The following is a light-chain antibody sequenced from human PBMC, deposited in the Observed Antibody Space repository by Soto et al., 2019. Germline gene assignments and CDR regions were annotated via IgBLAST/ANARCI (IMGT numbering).Light chain of an antibody. J-gene: IGKJ1*01. Sequence: EVVLTQSPGTLSLSPGEGATLSCRASQSVGNNNLAWYRQKPGQSPRLLIDGASSRATGIPDRFSGSGSGTDFTLTISRVEPEDFAVYYCQQYGSSLWTFGQGTKVEIK. V-gene: IGKV3-20*01. CDR2: GAS. CDR3: QQYGSSLWT. CDR1: QSVGNNN.